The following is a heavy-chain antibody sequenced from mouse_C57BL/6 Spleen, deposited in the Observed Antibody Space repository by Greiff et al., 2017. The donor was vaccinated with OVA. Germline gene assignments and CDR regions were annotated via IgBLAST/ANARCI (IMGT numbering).Heavy chain of an antibody. J-gene: IGHJ1*03. Sequence: QVQLQQSGAELARPGASVKLSCKASGYTFTSYGISWVKQRTGQGLEWIGEIYPRSGNTYYNEKFKGKATLTADKSSSTAYMELRSLTSEDSAVYFCARSNIYYYGSSYLWYFDVWGTGTTVTVSS. CDR1: GYTFTSYG. D-gene: IGHD1-1*01. V-gene: IGHV1-81*01. CDR2: IYPRSGNT. CDR3: ARSNIYYYGSSYLWYFDV.